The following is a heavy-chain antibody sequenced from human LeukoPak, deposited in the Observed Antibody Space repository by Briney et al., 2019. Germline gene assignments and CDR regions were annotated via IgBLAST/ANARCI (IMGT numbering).Heavy chain of an antibody. V-gene: IGHV3-30-3*01. CDR3: AREQGVQLWLRSSYYFDY. CDR1: GFTFSSYA. Sequence: GGSLRLSCAASGFTFSSYAMHWVRQAPGKGLEWVAVISYDGSNKYYADSVKGRFTISRDNSKNTLYLQMNSLRAEDTAVYYCAREQGVQLWLRSSYYFDYWGQGTLVTVSS. D-gene: IGHD5-18*01. J-gene: IGHJ4*02. CDR2: ISYDGSNK.